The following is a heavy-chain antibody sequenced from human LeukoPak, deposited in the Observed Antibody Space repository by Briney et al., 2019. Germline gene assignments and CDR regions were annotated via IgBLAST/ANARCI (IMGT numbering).Heavy chain of an antibody. V-gene: IGHV1-2*02. Sequence: ASVKVSCKASGYTFTDYYMHWVRQAPGQRLEWMGWINPNSGGTNYAQKFQGRVTMTRDTSISTACMELSRLRSDDTAVYYCARDQGESMVRGAYYYFDYWGQGTLVTVSS. CDR2: INPNSGGT. CDR1: GYTFTDYY. D-gene: IGHD3-10*01. J-gene: IGHJ4*02. CDR3: ARDQGESMVRGAYYYFDY.